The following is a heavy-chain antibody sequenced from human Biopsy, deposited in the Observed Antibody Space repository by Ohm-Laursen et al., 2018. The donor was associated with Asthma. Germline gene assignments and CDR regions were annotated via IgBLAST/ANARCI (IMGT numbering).Heavy chain of an antibody. V-gene: IGHV1-3*04. CDR3: ARTYYDFLTGQVKDVFGV. Sequence: GASVKVSCKASGYNFISFVIHWVRQAPGQRLEWMGWGNTGNGDTKYSQKFQGRVTITRDTSASTAYMELRSLRSEDTATYYCARTYYDFLTGQVKDVFGVWGQGTMVTVSS. D-gene: IGHD3-9*01. CDR2: GNTGNGDT. J-gene: IGHJ3*01. CDR1: GYNFISFV.